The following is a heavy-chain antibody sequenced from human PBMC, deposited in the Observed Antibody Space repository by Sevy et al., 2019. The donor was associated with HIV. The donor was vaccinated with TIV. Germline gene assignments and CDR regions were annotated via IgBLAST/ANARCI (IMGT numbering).Heavy chain of an antibody. D-gene: IGHD4-17*01. J-gene: IGHJ4*02. CDR1: GFTFSAYY. CDR2: ISGAGTYT. Sequence: GGSLRLSCAASGFTFSAYYMTWIRQAPEKGLEWVSYISGAGTYTNYVESVKGRFTISRDNSKNSLYLQMNSLRAEDTAVYFCARSRSNYGDYYFDYWGQGILVTVSS. CDR3: ARSRSNYGDYYFDY. V-gene: IGHV3-11*06.